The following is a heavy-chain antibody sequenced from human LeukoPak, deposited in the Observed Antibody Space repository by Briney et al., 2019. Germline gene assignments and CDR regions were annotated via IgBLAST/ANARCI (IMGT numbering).Heavy chain of an antibody. J-gene: IGHJ4*02. CDR3: ARSRFYFDY. CDR1: GFTFSTYW. Sequence: GGSLRLSCAASGFTFSTYWMGWVRQAPGKGLEWVAKIKPDGSEKDHVDSVKGRFSISRDNAKNSLYLQLNSLRAEDTAVYYCARSRFYFDYWGQGTLVTVSS. CDR2: IKPDGSEK. V-gene: IGHV3-7*01.